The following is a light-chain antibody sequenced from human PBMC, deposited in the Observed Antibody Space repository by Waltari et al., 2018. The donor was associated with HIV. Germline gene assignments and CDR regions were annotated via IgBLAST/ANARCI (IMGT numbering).Light chain of an antibody. V-gene: IGLV1-51*02. CDR2: EKN. CDR1: SSNIGKNY. J-gene: IGLJ3*02. CDR3: ATWDSSLSAVV. Sequence: QSVLTQPPSVSATPRQKVTISCSGTSSNIGKNYVSWFQQLPGTAPKLLIYEKNKRPSGIPDRVSGSKSGTSATLGITGLQTGDEADYYCATWDSSLSAVVFGGGTKLSVL.